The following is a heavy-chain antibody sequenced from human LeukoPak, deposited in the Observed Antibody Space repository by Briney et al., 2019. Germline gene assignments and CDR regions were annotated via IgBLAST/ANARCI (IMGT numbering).Heavy chain of an antibody. CDR1: GFTFSSYE. Sequence: QTGGSLRLSCAASGFTFSSYEMNWVRQAPGKGLEWVSYISSSGSTIYYADSVKGRFTISRDNAKNSLYLQMNSLRAEDTAVYYCARGDTYYDSSGYSYYFDYWGQGTLVTVSS. J-gene: IGHJ4*02. CDR2: ISSSGSTI. V-gene: IGHV3-48*03. D-gene: IGHD3-22*01. CDR3: ARGDTYYDSSGYSYYFDY.